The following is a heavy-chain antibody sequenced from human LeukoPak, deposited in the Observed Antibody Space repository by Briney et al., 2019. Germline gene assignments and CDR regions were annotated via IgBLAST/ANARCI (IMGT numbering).Heavy chain of an antibody. V-gene: IGHV4-4*02. CDR2: IYHSGST. Sequence: SETLSLTCAVSGGFISSSNWGSGVRQPPGKGLEWIGEIYHSGSTNYNPSLKSRVTISVDKSKNQFSLKLSSVTAADTAVYYCASWRFRFGELIAFDIWGQGTMVTVSS. D-gene: IGHD3-10*01. CDR1: GGFISSSNW. J-gene: IGHJ3*02. CDR3: ASWRFRFGELIAFDI.